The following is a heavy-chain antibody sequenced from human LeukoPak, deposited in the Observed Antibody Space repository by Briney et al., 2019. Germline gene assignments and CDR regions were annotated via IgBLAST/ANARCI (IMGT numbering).Heavy chain of an antibody. CDR2: INPSGTST. Sequence: ASVKVSCKASGYTFTSYGISWVRQAPGQGLEWMGVINPSGTSTSYAQKFQGRVTMTRDTSTSTVYMELSSLRSEDTAMYYCARDLQEVATNGGAYWGQGTLVTVSS. V-gene: IGHV1-46*01. CDR1: GYTFTSYG. D-gene: IGHD5-24*01. CDR3: ARDLQEVATNGGAY. J-gene: IGHJ4*02.